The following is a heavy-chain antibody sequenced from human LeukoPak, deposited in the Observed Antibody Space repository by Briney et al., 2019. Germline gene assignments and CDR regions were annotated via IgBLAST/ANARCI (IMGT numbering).Heavy chain of an antibody. CDR1: GFTFDDYA. Sequence: PGGSLRLSCAASGFTFDDYAMHWVRQAPGKGLEWVSGISWNSGSIGYADSVKGRFTISRDNAKNSLYLQMNSLRAEDTALYYCAKDAYSSSWNWFDPWGQVTLVTVSS. D-gene: IGHD6-13*01. V-gene: IGHV3-9*01. CDR2: ISWNSGSI. CDR3: AKDAYSSSWNWFDP. J-gene: IGHJ5*02.